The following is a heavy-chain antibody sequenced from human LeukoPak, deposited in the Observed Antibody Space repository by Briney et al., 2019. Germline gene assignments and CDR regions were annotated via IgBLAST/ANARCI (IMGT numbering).Heavy chain of an antibody. D-gene: IGHD6-25*01. CDR1: GGSFSGYY. Sequence: PSETLSLTCAVYGGSFSGYYWSWIRQPPGKGLEWIGHIYYSGSTSYNPSLKSRVTISVDTSKNQFSLKLSSVTAADTAVYYCASRRPNYWYFDLWGRGTLVTVSS. V-gene: IGHV4-59*01. J-gene: IGHJ2*01. CDR2: IYYSGST. CDR3: ASRRPNYWYFDL.